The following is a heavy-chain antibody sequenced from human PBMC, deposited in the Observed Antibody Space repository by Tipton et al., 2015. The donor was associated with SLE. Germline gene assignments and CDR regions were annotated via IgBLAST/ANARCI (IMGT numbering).Heavy chain of an antibody. CDR3: AINSSGLYYFDY. Sequence: GSLRLSCAASGFTFSSYAMSWVRQAPGKGLEWVSAISGSGGSTYYADSVKGRFTISRDNSKNTLYLQMNSLRAEDTAVYYCAINSSGLYYFDYWGQGTLVTVSS. CDR2: ISGSGGST. V-gene: IGHV3-23*01. J-gene: IGHJ4*02. CDR1: GFTFSSYA. D-gene: IGHD6-19*01.